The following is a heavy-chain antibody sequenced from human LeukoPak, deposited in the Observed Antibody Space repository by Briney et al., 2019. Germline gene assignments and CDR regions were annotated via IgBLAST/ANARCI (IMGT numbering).Heavy chain of an antibody. CDR2: IYYSGST. J-gene: IGHJ3*02. Sequence: SQTLSLTCTVSGGSISSGDYYWSWIRQPPGKGLEWTGYIYYSGSTYYNPSLKSRVTISVDTSKNQFSLKLSSVTAADTAVYYCARQTYYYDSSAPPGAFDIWGQGTMVTVSS. D-gene: IGHD3-22*01. V-gene: IGHV4-31*03. CDR1: GGSISSGDYY. CDR3: ARQTYYYDSSAPPGAFDI.